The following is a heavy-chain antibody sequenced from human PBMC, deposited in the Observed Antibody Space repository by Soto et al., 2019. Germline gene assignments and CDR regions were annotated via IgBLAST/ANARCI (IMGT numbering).Heavy chain of an antibody. D-gene: IGHD2-15*01. Sequence: QVQLVQSGAEVKKPGSSVKVSCKASGGTFSSYTISWVRQAPGQGLEWMGRIIPILGIANYAQKFQGRVTITADKSTSTAYMELSSLRSEDTAVYYCASQIGYCSGGSCYSHYWGQGTLVTVSS. V-gene: IGHV1-69*02. CDR1: GGTFSSYT. CDR2: IIPILGIA. CDR3: ASQIGYCSGGSCYSHY. J-gene: IGHJ4*02.